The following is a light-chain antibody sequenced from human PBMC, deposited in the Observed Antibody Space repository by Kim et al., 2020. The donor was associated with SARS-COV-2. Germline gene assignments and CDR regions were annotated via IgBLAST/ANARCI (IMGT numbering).Light chain of an antibody. J-gene: IGLJ3*02. CDR3: ATWDDSLSGRV. CDR1: SSNIGSYY. V-gene: IGLV1-47*01. CDR2: VNN. Sequence: QSVLTQPPSVSGSPGQTVTISCSGSSSNIGSYYVSWYQQHPATAPKLLIFVNNQQLSGVPDRFSGSKSGTSAALAISGLLPAEEADYYCATWDDSLSGRVFGGGTQVTVL.